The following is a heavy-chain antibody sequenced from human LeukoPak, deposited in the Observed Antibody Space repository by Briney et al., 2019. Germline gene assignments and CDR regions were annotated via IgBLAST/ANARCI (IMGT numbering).Heavy chain of an antibody. CDR2: IYYSGST. V-gene: IGHV4-59*01. CDR3: ARGYYDFWSGYSERNDAFDI. J-gene: IGHJ3*02. CDR1: GGSISSYY. D-gene: IGHD3-3*01. Sequence: SETLSLTCTVSGGSISSYYWSWIRQPPRKGLEWIGYIYYSGSTNYNPSLKSRVTISVDTSKNQFSLKLSSVTAADTAVYYCARGYYDFWSGYSERNDAFDIWGQGTMVTVSS.